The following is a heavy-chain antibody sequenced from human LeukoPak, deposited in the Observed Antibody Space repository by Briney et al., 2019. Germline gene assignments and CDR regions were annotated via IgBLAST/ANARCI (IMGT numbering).Heavy chain of an antibody. J-gene: IGHJ4*02. Sequence: GGSLRLSCAASGFSFSHAWMTWVRQAPGKGLEWIGRIQSETDGGTTDYAAPVRGRFTISRDDSKNMLYLQMNSLKNEDTAVYYCTTSPQWLENWGQGTLVTVSP. D-gene: IGHD6-19*01. CDR3: TTSPQWLEN. V-gene: IGHV3-15*01. CDR2: IQSETDGGTT. CDR1: GFSFSHAW.